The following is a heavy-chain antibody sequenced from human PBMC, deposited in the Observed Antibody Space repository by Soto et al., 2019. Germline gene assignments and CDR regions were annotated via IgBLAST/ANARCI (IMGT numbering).Heavy chain of an antibody. J-gene: IGHJ3*02. V-gene: IGHV1-69*02. CDR3: ARVRRGYCSSTSCPLDI. D-gene: IGHD2-2*01. CDR1: GGTFSSYT. Sequence: SVKVSCKASGGTFSSYTISWVRQAPGQGLEWMGRIIPILGIANYAQKFQGRVTITADKSTSTAYMELSSLRSEDTAVYYCARVRRGYCSSTSCPLDIWGQGTMVTVSS. CDR2: IIPILGIA.